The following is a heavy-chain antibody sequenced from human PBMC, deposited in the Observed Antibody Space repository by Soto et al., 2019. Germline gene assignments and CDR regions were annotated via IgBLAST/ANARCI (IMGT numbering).Heavy chain of an antibody. D-gene: IGHD3-3*01. J-gene: IGHJ4*02. CDR2: INAGNGNT. CDR3: ARDSAERFLEWSPTYYFDY. CDR1: GYTFTSYA. Sequence: QVQLVQSGAEVKKPGASVKVSCKASGYTFTSYAMHWVRQAPGQRLEWMGWINAGNGNTKYSQKFQGRVTITRDTSASTAYMELSSLRSEDTAVYYCARDSAERFLEWSPTYYFDYWGQGTLVTVSS. V-gene: IGHV1-3*01.